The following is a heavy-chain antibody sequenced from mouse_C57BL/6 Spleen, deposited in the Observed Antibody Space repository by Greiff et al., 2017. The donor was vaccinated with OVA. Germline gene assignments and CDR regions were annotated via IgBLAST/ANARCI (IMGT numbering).Heavy chain of an antibody. CDR1: GYTFTSYW. CDR3: ARALNWAFAY. Sequence: VKLQQPGAELVMPGASVKLSCKASGYTFTSYWMHWVKQRPGQGLEWIGEIDPSDSYTNYNQKFKGKSTLTVDKSSSTAYMQLSSLTSEDSAVYYCARALNWAFAYWGQGTLVTVSA. D-gene: IGHD4-1*01. V-gene: IGHV1-69*01. J-gene: IGHJ3*01. CDR2: IDPSDSYT.